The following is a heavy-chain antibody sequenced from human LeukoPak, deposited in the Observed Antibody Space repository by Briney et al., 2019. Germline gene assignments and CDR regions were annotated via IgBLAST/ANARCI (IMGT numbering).Heavy chain of an antibody. V-gene: IGHV3-21*01. J-gene: IGHJ6*03. D-gene: IGHD3-3*01. CDR1: GFTFSSYS. Sequence: PGGSLRLSCAASGFTFSSYSMNWVRQAPGKGLEWVSSISSSSSYIYYADSVKGRFTISRDNAKNSLYLQMNSLRAEDTAVYYCARVAYVVHDYDLWSGYLAYMDVWGKGTTVTVSS. CDR3: ARVAYVVHDYDLWSGYLAYMDV. CDR2: ISSSSSYI.